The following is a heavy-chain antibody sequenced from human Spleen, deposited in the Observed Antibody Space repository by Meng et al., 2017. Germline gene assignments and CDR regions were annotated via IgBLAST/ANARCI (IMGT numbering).Heavy chain of an antibody. Sequence: GESLKISCAASGFTFSNFAMYWVRQAPGKGLEWLAVISNDGSDTYYADSVKGRFTISRDSSKNTLFLQMNSLRAEDTAVYYCAREGYDCSSTSCFYYFDYWGQGTLVTVSS. CDR1: GFTFSNFA. J-gene: IGHJ4*02. CDR3: AREGYDCSSTSCFYYFDY. D-gene: IGHD2-2*01. V-gene: IGHV3-30*17. CDR2: ISNDGSDT.